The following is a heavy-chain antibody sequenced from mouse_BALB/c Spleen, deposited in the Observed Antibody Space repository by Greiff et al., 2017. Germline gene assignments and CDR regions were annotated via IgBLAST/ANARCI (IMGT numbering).Heavy chain of an antibody. Sequence: VQLKQSGTVLARPGASVKMSCKASGYTFTSYWMHWVKQRPGQGLEWIGAIYPGNSDTSYNQKFKGKAKLTAVTSTSTAYMELSSLTNEDSAVYYCTRSPLRSDFDYWGQGTTLTVSS. CDR2: IYPGNSDT. CDR3: TRSPLRSDFDY. D-gene: IGHD1-1*01. CDR1: GYTFTSYW. V-gene: IGHV1-5*01. J-gene: IGHJ2*01.